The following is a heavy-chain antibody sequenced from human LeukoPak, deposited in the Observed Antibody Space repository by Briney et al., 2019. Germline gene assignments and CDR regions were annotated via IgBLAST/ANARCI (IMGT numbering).Heavy chain of an antibody. D-gene: IGHD3-3*01. CDR1: GGSISSYY. V-gene: IGHV4-59*01. J-gene: IGHJ4*02. Sequence: SETLSLTCTDSGGSISSYYWSWIRQPPGKGLEWIGYIYYSGSTNYNPSLKSRVTISVDTSKNQFSLKLSSVTAADTAVYYCARYGRGRTRADDFWSGFYDYWGQGTLVTVSS. CDR2: IYYSGST. CDR3: ARYGRGRTRADDFWSGFYDY.